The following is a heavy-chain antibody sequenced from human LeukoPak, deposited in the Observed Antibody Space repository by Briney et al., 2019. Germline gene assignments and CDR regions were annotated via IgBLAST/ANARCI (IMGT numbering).Heavy chain of an antibody. J-gene: IGHJ5*02. CDR1: GGSISGYY. Sequence: SETLSLTCTVSGGSISGYYWSWIRQPPGKGLEWIGYIYYSGSTNYNPSLKSRVTISVDTSKNQFSLKLSSVTAADTAVYYCARAGAARPVRFDPWGQGTLVTVSS. CDR2: IYYSGST. D-gene: IGHD6-6*01. CDR3: ARAGAARPVRFDP. V-gene: IGHV4-59*01.